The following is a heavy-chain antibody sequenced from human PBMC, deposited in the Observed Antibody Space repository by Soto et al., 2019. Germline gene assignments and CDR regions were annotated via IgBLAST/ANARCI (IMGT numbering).Heavy chain of an antibody. D-gene: IGHD6-13*01. V-gene: IGHV3-7*01. CDR1: GFTFSSYW. Sequence: EVQLVESGGGLVQPGGSLRLSCAASGFTFSSYWMSWVRQAPGKGLEWVANIKQDGSEKYYVDSVKGRFTISRDNAKNSLYLQMNSLRAEDTAVSYCARDSQLGYGYFDYWGQGTLVTVSS. J-gene: IGHJ4*02. CDR2: IKQDGSEK. CDR3: ARDSQLGYGYFDY.